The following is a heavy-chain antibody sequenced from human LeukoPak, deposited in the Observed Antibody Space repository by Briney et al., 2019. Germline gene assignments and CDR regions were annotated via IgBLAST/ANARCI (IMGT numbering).Heavy chain of an antibody. D-gene: IGHD1-26*01. Sequence: SETLSLTCTVSGGSISSSTYYWGWIRQPPGKGLEWTGSIYYDGSTYYNPSLKSRVTISVDTSKNQFSLKLSSVTAADTAVHYCARVGGTNYYYYGMDVWGQGTTVTVSS. CDR3: ARVGGTNYYYYGMDV. V-gene: IGHV4-39*07. CDR1: GGSISSSTYY. J-gene: IGHJ6*02. CDR2: IYYDGST.